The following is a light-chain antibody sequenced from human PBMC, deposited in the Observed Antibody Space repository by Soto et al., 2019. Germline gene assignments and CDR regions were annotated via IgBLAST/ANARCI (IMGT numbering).Light chain of an antibody. CDR1: QSVSSSY. V-gene: IGKV3-20*01. J-gene: IGKJ5*01. CDR3: QQYGNSPIT. Sequence: EIVLTQSPGTLSFSPGERATLSCSASQSVSSSYLAWYQQKPGQAPRLLIYVASSRATGIPDRFSGSGSGTDFTLTISRLEPEDFAVYYCQQYGNSPITFGQGTRLEIK. CDR2: VAS.